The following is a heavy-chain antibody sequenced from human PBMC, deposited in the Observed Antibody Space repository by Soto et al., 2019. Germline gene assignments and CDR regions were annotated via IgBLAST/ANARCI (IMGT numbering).Heavy chain of an antibody. CDR2: IYTSGYS. Sequence: LSLTCSVSGGSISSYYWNWIRQPAGKGLEWIGHIYTSGYSISNPSLKSRVTLSVDTSKNQFSLNLRSVTAADTAIYYCARGGPGIWFDPWGQGTLVTVSS. D-gene: IGHD1-26*01. V-gene: IGHV4-4*07. J-gene: IGHJ5*02. CDR1: GGSISSYY. CDR3: ARGGPGIWFDP.